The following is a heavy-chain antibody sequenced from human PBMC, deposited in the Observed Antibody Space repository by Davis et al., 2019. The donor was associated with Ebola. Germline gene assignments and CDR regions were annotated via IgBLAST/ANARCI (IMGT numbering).Heavy chain of an antibody. V-gene: IGHV4-31*03. CDR1: GGSISSGGYY. CDR2: IYYSGST. J-gene: IGHJ6*03. D-gene: IGHD3-22*01. Sequence: LRLSCTVSGGSISSGGYYWSWIRQHPGKGLEWIGYIYYSGSTYYNPSLKSRVTISVDTFKNQFSLKLSSVTAADTAVYYCARDSRFDSRSHYYYYYYMDVWGKGTTVTVSS. CDR3: ARDSRFDSRSHYYYYYYMDV.